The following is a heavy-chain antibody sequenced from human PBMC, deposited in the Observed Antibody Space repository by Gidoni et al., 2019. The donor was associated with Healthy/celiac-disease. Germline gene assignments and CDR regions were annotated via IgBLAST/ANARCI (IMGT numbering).Heavy chain of an antibody. CDR1: GGTFLSSA. CDR3: ARGQVVRGVIIWRFDP. CDR2: IIPIVGTA. D-gene: IGHD3-10*01. V-gene: IGHV1-69*01. Sequence: QVQLVQSGAEVKKPGSSVKVSCKASGGTFLSSAISWVRQAPGQGLEWMGGIIPIVGTANYAQKFQGRVTITADESTSTAYMELSSLRSEDTAVYYCARGQVVRGVIIWRFDPWGQGTLVTVSS. J-gene: IGHJ5*02.